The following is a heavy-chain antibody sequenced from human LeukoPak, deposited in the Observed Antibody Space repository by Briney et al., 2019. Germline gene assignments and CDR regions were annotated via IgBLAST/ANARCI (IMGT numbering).Heavy chain of an antibody. V-gene: IGHV1-18*01. CDR1: GGTFSSYA. J-gene: IGHJ3*02. Sequence: GASVKVSCKASGGTFSSYAISWVRQAPGQGLEWMGWISAYNGNTNYAQKLQGRVTMTTDTSTSTAYMELRSLRSDDTAVYYCARGAPYCSGGSCYLSHAFDIWGQGTMVTVSS. D-gene: IGHD2-15*01. CDR3: ARGAPYCSGGSCYLSHAFDI. CDR2: ISAYNGNT.